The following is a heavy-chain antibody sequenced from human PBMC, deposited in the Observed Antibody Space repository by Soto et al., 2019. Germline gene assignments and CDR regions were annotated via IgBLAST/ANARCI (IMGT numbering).Heavy chain of an antibody. CDR2: IYYSGST. J-gene: IGHJ6*03. D-gene: IGHD2-8*01. CDR3: ARSNDRGPPYYYYYMDV. CDR1: GGSISSYY. V-gene: IGHV4-59*01. Sequence: SETLSLTCTVSGGSISSYYWSWIRQPPGKGLEWIGYIYYSGSTNYNPSLKSRVTISVDTSKNQFSLKLSSVTAADTAVYYCARSNDRGPPYYYYYMDVWGKGTTVTVSS.